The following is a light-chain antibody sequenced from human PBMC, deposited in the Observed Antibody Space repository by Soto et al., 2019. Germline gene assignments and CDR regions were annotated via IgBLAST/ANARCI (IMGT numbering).Light chain of an antibody. CDR3: QQRYNWPNT. CDR2: DAS. CDR1: QSVGTY. V-gene: IGKV3-11*01. J-gene: IGKJ2*01. Sequence: EIVLTQSPATLSLSPGERATLSCRTSQSVGTYLAWYQHNPGQAPRLLIYDASNRATGIPARFSGSGSGTDFTLTLRCPEPEDFAVYYCQQRYNWPNTFGQGTKLEIK.